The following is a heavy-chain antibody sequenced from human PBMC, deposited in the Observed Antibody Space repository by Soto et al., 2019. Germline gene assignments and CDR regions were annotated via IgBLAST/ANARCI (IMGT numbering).Heavy chain of an antibody. V-gene: IGHV5-51*01. D-gene: IGHD4-17*01. CDR3: ARTTATVVTPLGIDV. CDR1: GYSFTSYW. J-gene: IGHJ6*02. CDR2: IYPCDSDT. Sequence: GESLKISGKGSGYSFTSYWIGWVRQMPGKGLEWRGIIYPCDSDTRYSPSFQGQVTMSSDKSFSTAYLQLSSLKASDTAMYYCARTTATVVTPLGIDVWGQRTTVTVSS.